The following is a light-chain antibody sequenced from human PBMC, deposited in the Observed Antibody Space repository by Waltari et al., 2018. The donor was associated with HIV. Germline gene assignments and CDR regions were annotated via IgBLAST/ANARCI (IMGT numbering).Light chain of an antibody. CDR3: HQRSNWPLT. CDR2: DSS. Sequence: EIVLTQSPATLSLSPGKRATLSCTASQSIGSYLAWYQQKPGQAPRLLIYDSSNRASGIPARFSGSGSGTDFTFTISSLEPEDFAVYYCHQRSNWPLTFGGRTKVEI. CDR1: QSIGSY. V-gene: IGKV3-11*01. J-gene: IGKJ4*01.